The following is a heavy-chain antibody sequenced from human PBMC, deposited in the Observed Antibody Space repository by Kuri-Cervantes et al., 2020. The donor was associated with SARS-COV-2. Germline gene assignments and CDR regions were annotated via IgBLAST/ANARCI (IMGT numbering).Heavy chain of an antibody. CDR3: ARARMVRGVNGAFDI. Sequence: SETLSLTCTVSGGSISSYYWSWIRQPPGKGLEWIGYIYYSGSTNYNPSLKSRVTISVDTSKNQFSLKLSSVTAADTAVYYCARARMVRGVNGAFDIWGQGTMVTVSS. D-gene: IGHD3-10*01. J-gene: IGHJ3*02. CDR1: GGSISSYY. CDR2: IYYSGST. V-gene: IGHV4-59*08.